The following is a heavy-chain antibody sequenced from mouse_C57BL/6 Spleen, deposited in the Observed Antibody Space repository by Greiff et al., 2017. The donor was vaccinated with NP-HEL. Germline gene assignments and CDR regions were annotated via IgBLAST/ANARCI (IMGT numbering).Heavy chain of an antibody. CDR3: ARERNYYGSSPRYFDV. J-gene: IGHJ1*03. V-gene: IGHV1-82*01. Sequence: VQLQQSGPELVKPGASVKISCKASGYAFSSSWMNWVKQRPGKGLEWIGRIYPGDGDTNYNGKFKGKATLTADKSSSTAYMQLSSLTSEDSAVYCCARERNYYGSSPRYFDVWGTGTTVTVSS. CDR2: IYPGDGDT. D-gene: IGHD1-1*01. CDR1: GYAFSSSW.